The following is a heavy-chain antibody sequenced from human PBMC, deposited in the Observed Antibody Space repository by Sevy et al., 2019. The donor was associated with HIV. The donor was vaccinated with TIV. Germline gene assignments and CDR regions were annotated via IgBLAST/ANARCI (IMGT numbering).Heavy chain of an antibody. CDR1: GGSISSYY. CDR2: IYYSGST. Sequence: SETLSLTCTVSGGSISSYYWSWIRQPPGKGLEWIGYIYYSGSTNYNPSLKSRVTISVDTSKSQFSLKLSSVTAADTAVYYCARLGDDCSSTSCYLFYFDYWGQGTLVTVSS. J-gene: IGHJ4*02. V-gene: IGHV4-59*08. D-gene: IGHD2-2*01. CDR3: ARLGDDCSSTSCYLFYFDY.